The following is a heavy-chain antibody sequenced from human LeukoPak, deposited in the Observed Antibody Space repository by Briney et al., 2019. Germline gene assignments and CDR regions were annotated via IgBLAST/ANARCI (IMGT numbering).Heavy chain of an antibody. CDR3: ARGAKDYGDYVAYYYYYYMDV. J-gene: IGHJ6*03. CDR2: ISAYNGNT. V-gene: IGHV1-18*01. CDR1: GYTFTSYG. Sequence: ASVKVSCKASGYTFTSYGISWVRQAPGQGLEWMGWISAYNGNTNYAQKLQGRVTMTTDTSTSTAYMELRSLRSDDTAVYYCARGAKDYGDYVAYYYYYYMDVWGKGTTVTVSS. D-gene: IGHD4-17*01.